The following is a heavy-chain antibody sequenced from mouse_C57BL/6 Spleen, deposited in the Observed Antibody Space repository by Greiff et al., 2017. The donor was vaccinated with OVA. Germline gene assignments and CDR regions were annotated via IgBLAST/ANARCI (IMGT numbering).Heavy chain of an antibody. CDR1: GYTFTSYW. D-gene: IGHD2-4*01. CDR3: ARYDYGGYFDV. Sequence: QVQLQQPGAELVMPGASVKLSCKASGYTFTSYWMHWVKQRPGQGLEWIGEIDPSDSYTNYNQKFKGKSTLTVDKSSSTAYMQLSSLTSEDSAVYYCARYDYGGYFDVWGTGTTVTVSS. J-gene: IGHJ1*03. V-gene: IGHV1-69*01. CDR2: IDPSDSYT.